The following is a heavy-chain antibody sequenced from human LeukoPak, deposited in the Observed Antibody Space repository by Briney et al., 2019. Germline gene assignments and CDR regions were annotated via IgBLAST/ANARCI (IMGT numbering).Heavy chain of an antibody. CDR2: ISDNSYWI. J-gene: IGHJ4*02. Sequence: GGSLRLSCTASGFTLSAYSMSWVRQAPGKGMEWVSSISDNSYWIYYADSVEGRFIISRDNAKNSLYLQMNSLRVEDTAVYYCANHLACGSTSCPPFDDWGQGTLVTVSS. V-gene: IGHV3-21*01. D-gene: IGHD2-2*01. CDR3: ANHLACGSTSCPPFDD. CDR1: GFTLSAYS.